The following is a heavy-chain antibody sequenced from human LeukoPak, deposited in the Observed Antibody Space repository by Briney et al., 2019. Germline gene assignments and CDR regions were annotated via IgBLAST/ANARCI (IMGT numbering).Heavy chain of an antibody. D-gene: IGHD1-14*01. Sequence: PSETLSLTCAVYGGSFSGYYWSWIRQPPGKGLEWIGEINHSGSTNYNPSLKSRVTISVDTSKNQFSLKLSSVTAADTAVYYCARILAATAGSMDVWGRGTTVTVSS. CDR1: GGSFSGYY. CDR2: INHSGST. CDR3: ARILAATAGSMDV. J-gene: IGHJ6*03. V-gene: IGHV4-34*01.